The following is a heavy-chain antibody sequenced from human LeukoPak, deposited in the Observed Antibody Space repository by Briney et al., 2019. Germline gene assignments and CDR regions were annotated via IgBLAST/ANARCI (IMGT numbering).Heavy chain of an antibody. J-gene: IGHJ5*02. V-gene: IGHV3-21*01. D-gene: IGHD4-17*01. CDR3: ARETTVTSGWFDP. CDR1: GFTFSTYS. CDR2: ISSSSDYI. Sequence: GGSLRLSXAASGFTFSTYSMNWVCQAPGKGLEWVSSISSSSDYIYYADSVKGRFTISRDNAKNSLYLQMNSLRAEDTAVYYCARETTVTSGWFDPWGQGTLVTVSS.